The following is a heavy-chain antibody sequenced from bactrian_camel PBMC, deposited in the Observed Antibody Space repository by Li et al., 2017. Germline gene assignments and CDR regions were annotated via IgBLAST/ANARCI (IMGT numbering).Heavy chain of an antibody. CDR2: IDGYGTT. CDR1: GYTYSTYC. V-gene: IGHV3S1*01. D-gene: IGHD1*01. Sequence: HVQLVESGGGSVQTGGSLRLSCTASGYTYSTYCMGWFRVIPGKGIDGVAAIDGYGTTTYADSVKGRFAISRHVAKKSLYLQLNSLKPEDTAMYYCAETLSSEYCSDGLRPRDFGFWGRGTQV. J-gene: IGHJ6*01. CDR3: AETLSSEYCSDGLRPRDFGF.